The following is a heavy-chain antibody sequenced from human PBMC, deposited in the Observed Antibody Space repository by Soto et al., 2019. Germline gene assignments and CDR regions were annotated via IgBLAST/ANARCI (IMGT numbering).Heavy chain of an antibody. J-gene: IGHJ6*02. V-gene: IGHV6-1*01. Sequence: SQTLSLTCVISGDSVSSNSAVWNWIRQSPSRGLEWLGRTYYRSKWYNDYAVSVKSRITINPDTSKNQFSLQLNSVTPEDTAVYYCARDPYYDFWSGYYTGIQDYYGMDVWGQGTTVTVSS. D-gene: IGHD3-3*01. CDR1: GDSVSSNSAV. CDR3: ARDPYYDFWSGYYTGIQDYYGMDV. CDR2: TYYRSKWYN.